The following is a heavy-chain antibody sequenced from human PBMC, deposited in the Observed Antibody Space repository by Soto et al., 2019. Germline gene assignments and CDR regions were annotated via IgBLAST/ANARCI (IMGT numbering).Heavy chain of an antibody. Sequence: GSLRLSCAASGFTFSSYGMHWVRQAPGKGLEWVAVISYDGSNKYYADSVKGRFTISRDNSKNTLYLQMNSLRAEDTAVYYCAKEGRYYDSSDDDAFDIWGQGTMVTVSS. CDR1: GFTFSSYG. CDR2: ISYDGSNK. CDR3: AKEGRYYDSSDDDAFDI. J-gene: IGHJ3*02. D-gene: IGHD3-22*01. V-gene: IGHV3-30*18.